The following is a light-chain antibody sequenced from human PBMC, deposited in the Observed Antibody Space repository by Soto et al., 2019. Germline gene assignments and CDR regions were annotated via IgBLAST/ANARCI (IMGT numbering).Light chain of an antibody. J-gene: IGKJ1*01. V-gene: IGKV1-9*01. CDR1: QDISNY. CDR2: GAS. Sequence: DIQMTQSPSSLYASVGDRVTITCQASQDISNYLNWYQQKLGKAPKLLIYGASTLQSGVPSRFSGSRSETDYTLTIASLQPEYVATYYCQQLNGSPWTFGQGTKVEIK. CDR3: QQLNGSPWT.